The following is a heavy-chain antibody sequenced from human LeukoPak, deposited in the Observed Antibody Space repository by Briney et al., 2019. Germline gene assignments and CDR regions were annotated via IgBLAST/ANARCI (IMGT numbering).Heavy chain of an antibody. CDR2: IYTSGST. V-gene: IGHV4-4*07. D-gene: IGHD6-13*01. CDR3: ATGYSSSWYLWGAFDI. CDR1: GGSISSYY. J-gene: IGHJ3*02. Sequence: SETLSLTCTVSGGSISSYYWSWIRQPAGKGLEWIGRIYTSGSTNYNPSLKSRVTMSVDTSKNQFSLKLSSVTAADTAVYCCATGYSSSWYLWGAFDIWGQGTMVTVSS.